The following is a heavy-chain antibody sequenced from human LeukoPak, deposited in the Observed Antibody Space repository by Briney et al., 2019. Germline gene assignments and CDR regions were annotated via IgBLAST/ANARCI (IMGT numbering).Heavy chain of an antibody. CDR1: GYYISDGFY. V-gene: IGHV4-61*08. D-gene: IGHD3-16*01. CDR3: ASSAYDYVWGSYPASPNWYYYYYMDV. J-gene: IGHJ6*03. Sequence: SETLSLTCTVSGYYISDGFYWDWIRQPPGKGLEWIGYIYYSGSTNYNPSLKSRVTISVDTSKNQFSLKLSSVTAADTAVYYCASSAYDYVWGSYPASPNWYYYYYMDVWGKGTTVTISS. CDR2: IYYSGST.